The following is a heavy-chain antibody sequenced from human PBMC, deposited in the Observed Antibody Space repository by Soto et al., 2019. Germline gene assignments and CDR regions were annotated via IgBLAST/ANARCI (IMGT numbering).Heavy chain of an antibody. CDR2: MNPGSGNT. CDR1: GYTFTNYE. Sequence: QVQLVQSGAEVKKPGASVKVSCKASGYTFTNYEINWVRQATGQGLEWMGWMNPGSGNTGYAHNFEGRVTMAQNISISPAYMELSRLGSDDRAIYYCARMAASCSLNWCVPWGQGLLVVVSS. V-gene: IGHV1-8*01. J-gene: IGHJ5*02. D-gene: IGHD3-10*02. CDR3: ARMAASCSLNWCVP.